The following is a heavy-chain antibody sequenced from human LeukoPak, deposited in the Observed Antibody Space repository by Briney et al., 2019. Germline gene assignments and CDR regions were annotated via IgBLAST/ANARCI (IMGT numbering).Heavy chain of an antibody. CDR3: ARLLTTVTTALD. V-gene: IGHV4-38-2*01. J-gene: IGHJ4*02. CDR1: GYSISSNYY. Sequence: PSETLSLTCSVSGYSISSNYYWGWIRQSPGKGLEWIGSMYHSGSTYYNPSLKNRVTISVDTSNNQFSLKPSSVTAADTAVYYCARLLTTVTTALDWGQGTLVTVSS. D-gene: IGHD4-17*01. CDR2: MYHSGST.